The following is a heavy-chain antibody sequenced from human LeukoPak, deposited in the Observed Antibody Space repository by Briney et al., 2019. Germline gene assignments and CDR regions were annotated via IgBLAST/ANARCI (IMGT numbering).Heavy chain of an antibody. D-gene: IGHD6-13*01. CDR1: GFTFRNSL. J-gene: IGHJ4*02. CDR3: TTAGAYSSSWYSLDY. CDR2: IKSKTDGGTT. V-gene: IGHV3-15*01. Sequence: GGSLRLSCAASGFTFRNSLMRWVRQAPGKGLEWVGRIKSKTDGGTTDYAAPVKGRFTISRDDSKNTLYLQMNSLKTEDTAVYYCTTAGAYSSSWYSLDYWGQGTLVTVSS.